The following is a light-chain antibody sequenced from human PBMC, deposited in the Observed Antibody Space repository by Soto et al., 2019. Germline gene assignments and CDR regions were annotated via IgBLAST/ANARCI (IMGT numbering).Light chain of an antibody. CDR2: GAS. CDR3: QQYDKSFT. CDR1: QSVSSNN. Sequence: EIVLTQSPGTLSLSPGETATLSCRASQSVSSNNLAWYHQKPGQTPSLLIYGASTRATGIPDRFSGSGSGTDFTLTISRLEPEDFTVYYCQQYDKSFTFGQGTRLEIE. V-gene: IGKV3-20*01. J-gene: IGKJ5*01.